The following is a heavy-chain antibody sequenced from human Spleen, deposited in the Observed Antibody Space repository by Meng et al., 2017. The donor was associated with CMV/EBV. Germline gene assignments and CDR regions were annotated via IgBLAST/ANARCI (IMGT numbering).Heavy chain of an antibody. V-gene: IGHV4-34*01. CDR3: ARVRGRGYYDFWRGYYFDY. Sequence: SFSGYSWSWIRQPPGKGLEWIGEINHSGSTNYNPSLKSPVTISVDTSKNQFSLKVTSVTAADTAVYYCARVRGRGYYDFWRGYYFDYWAQGTLVTVSS. D-gene: IGHD3-3*01. CDR2: INHSGST. CDR1: SFSGYS. J-gene: IGHJ4*02.